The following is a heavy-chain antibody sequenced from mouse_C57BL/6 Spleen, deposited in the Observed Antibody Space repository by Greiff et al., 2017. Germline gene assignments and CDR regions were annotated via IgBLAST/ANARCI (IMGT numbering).Heavy chain of an antibody. CDR3: NCTGYGYDYAKGG. J-gene: IGHJ4*01. CDR1: GFTFSNYR. CDR2: ITVKSDNYGA. V-gene: IGHV13-2*01. Sequence: VQLVETGGGLVRPGNSLKLSCVTSGFTFSNYRMHWLRQPPGKRLEWIAGITVKSDNYGANYAESVKGRFAISSDDSKSSLYLEMNRIREEDTATNVCNCTGYGYDYAKGGWGQVTSVTVAT. D-gene: IGHD1-2*01.